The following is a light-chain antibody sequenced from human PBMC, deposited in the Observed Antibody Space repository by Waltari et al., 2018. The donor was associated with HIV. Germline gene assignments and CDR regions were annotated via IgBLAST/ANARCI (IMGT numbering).Light chain of an antibody. CDR1: QSVSSY. J-gene: IGKJ4*01. CDR2: DAS. V-gene: IGKV3-11*01. Sequence: EIVLTQSPSTLSSSPGERATLTCRASQSVSSYLTWYQQKPGQAPRLLIYDASKRDTGIPARFSGSGSGTDFTLTISSLEPEDFAAYYCQQRSNWPPAFGGGTKVEIK. CDR3: QQRSNWPPA.